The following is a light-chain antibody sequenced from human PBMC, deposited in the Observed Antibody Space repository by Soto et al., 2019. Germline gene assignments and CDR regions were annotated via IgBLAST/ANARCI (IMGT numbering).Light chain of an antibody. CDR2: DII. Sequence: SALTQPASVSGSPGQSITISCTGTSSDVGAYIFVSWYQQHPGKAPKLMIYDIINRPSGVSNRFSGSKSGNTASLTISGLQAEDESDYYCVSFTTSRSYVFGTGTKGTVL. V-gene: IGLV2-14*03. CDR3: VSFTTSRSYV. CDR1: SSDVGAYIF. J-gene: IGLJ1*01.